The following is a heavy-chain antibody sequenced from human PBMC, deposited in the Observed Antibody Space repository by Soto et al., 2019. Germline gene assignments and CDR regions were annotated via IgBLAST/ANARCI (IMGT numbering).Heavy chain of an antibody. V-gene: IGHV3-48*02. D-gene: IGHD3-3*01. CDR1: GFTFSSYS. CDR3: ARAFNDFWSGYFWPKTETLNGYLRQAAFDI. J-gene: IGHJ3*02. Sequence: PGGSLRLSCAASGFTFSSYSMNWVRQAPGKGLEWVSYISSSSSTIYYADSVKGRFTISRDNAKNSLYLQMNSLRDEDTAVYYCARAFNDFWSGYFWPKTETLNGYLRQAAFDIWGQGTMVTVSS. CDR2: ISSSSSTI.